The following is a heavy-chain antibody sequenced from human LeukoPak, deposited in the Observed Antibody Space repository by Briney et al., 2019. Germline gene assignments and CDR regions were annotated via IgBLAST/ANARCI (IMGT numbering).Heavy chain of an antibody. CDR3: ARQILVSGTDYFDY. V-gene: IGHV3-66*04. D-gene: IGHD6-19*01. J-gene: IGHJ4*02. CDR1: GLTVSNNY. Sequence: GGSLRLSCAASGLTVSNNYMSWVRQAPGKGLEWVSDIYSDGSPYYADSVKGRFTISRDNSRNTLYLQMNSLRAEDTAVYFCARQILVSGTDYFDYWGQGTLVTVSS. CDR2: IYSDGSP.